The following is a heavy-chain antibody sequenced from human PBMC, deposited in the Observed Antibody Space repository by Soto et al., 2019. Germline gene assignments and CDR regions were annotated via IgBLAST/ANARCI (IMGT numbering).Heavy chain of an antibody. CDR2: ISYDGSNK. J-gene: IGHJ4*02. CDR3: ANHPTAMDGFGEYYFDY. D-gene: IGHD5-18*01. Sequence: GGSLRLSCAASGFTFSSYGMHWVRQAPGKGLEWVAVISYDGSNKYYADSVKGRFTIFRDNSKNTLYLQMNSLRAEDTAVYYCANHPTAMDGFGEYYFDYWGQGTLVTVSS. V-gene: IGHV3-30*18. CDR1: GFTFSSYG.